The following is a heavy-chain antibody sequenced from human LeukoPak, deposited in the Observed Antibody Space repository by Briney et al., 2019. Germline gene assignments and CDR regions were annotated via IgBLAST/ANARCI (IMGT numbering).Heavy chain of an antibody. CDR2: IIPIFGTA. CDR1: GGTFSSYA. CDR3: ASSGPIVVVPAAMFFQH. D-gene: IGHD2-2*01. V-gene: IGHV1-69*05. Sequence: GASVKVSCKASGGTFSSYAISWVRQAPGQGLEWMGGIIPIFGTANYAQKFQGRVTITTDESTSTAYMELSSPRSEDTAVYYCASSGPIVVVPAAMFFQHWGQGTLVTVSS. J-gene: IGHJ1*01.